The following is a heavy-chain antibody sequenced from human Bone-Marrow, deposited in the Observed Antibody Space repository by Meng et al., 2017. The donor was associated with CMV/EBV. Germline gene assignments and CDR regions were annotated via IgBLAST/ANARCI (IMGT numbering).Heavy chain of an antibody. CDR2: INSDGSST. J-gene: IGHJ3*02. Sequence: GGSLRLSCAASGFTFSSYAMHWVRQAPGKGLEWVSRINSDGSSTSYADSVKGRFTISRDNAKNTLYLQMNSLRAEDTAVYYCARDSIFGVVMDAFDIWGQGTMVTVSS. CDR3: ARDSIFGVVMDAFDI. D-gene: IGHD3-3*01. V-gene: IGHV3-74*01. CDR1: GFTFSSYA.